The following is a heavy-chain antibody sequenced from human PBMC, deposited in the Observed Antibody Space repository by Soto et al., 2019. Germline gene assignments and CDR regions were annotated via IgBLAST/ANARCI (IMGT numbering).Heavy chain of an antibody. Sequence: EVQLVETGGGLVQPGGSLRLSCAASGFTFSTYWMTWVRQAPGKGLEWVANINQDGNKKNYVDSVEGRFTVSRENTKNSLYMQMYNLRAEDAAVYYCARDLYPKYNTFWVDAFNFWGRGTMVTVSS. CDR3: ARDLYPKYNTFWVDAFNF. D-gene: IGHD1-20*01. CDR1: GFTFSTYW. CDR2: INQDGNKK. V-gene: IGHV3-7*05. J-gene: IGHJ3*01.